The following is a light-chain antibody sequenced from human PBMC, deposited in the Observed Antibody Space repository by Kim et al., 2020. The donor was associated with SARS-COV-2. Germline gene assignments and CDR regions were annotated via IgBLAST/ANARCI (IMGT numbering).Light chain of an antibody. CDR1: NIGSKS. V-gene: IGLV3-21*04. Sequence: SYELTQPPSVSVAPGKTARITCGGNNIGSKSVHWYQQKPGQAPVLVIYYDSDRPSGIPERFSGSNSGNTATLTISRVDAGDEADYYCQVWDSSSDHAVFG. CDR3: QVWDSSSDHAV. J-gene: IGLJ7*01. CDR2: YDS.